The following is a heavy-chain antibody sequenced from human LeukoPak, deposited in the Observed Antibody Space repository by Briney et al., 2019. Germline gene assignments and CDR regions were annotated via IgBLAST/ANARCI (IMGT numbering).Heavy chain of an antibody. V-gene: IGHV4-34*01. CDR2: INHSGST. Sequence: SETLSLTCAVYGGSFSGYYWSWIRQPPGKGLEWIGEINHSGSTNYNPSLKSRVTISVDTSKNQFSLKLSSVTAADTAVYYCARASSSWYHAFDIWGQGTMVTVSS. CDR3: ARASSSWYHAFDI. D-gene: IGHD6-13*01. CDR1: GGSFSGYY. J-gene: IGHJ3*02.